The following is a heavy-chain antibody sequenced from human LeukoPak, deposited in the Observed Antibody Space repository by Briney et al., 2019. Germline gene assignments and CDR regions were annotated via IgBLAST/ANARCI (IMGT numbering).Heavy chain of an antibody. V-gene: IGHV4-31*03. CDR3: ARGVLLNSGYDYLPHFDY. D-gene: IGHD5-12*01. Sequence: SQTLSLTCTVSGGSISSGGYYWSWIRQHPGKGLEWIGYIYYSGSTYYNPSLKSRVTISVDTSKNQFSLKLISVTAADTAVYYCARGVLLNSGYDYLPHFDYWGQGTLVTVSS. J-gene: IGHJ4*02. CDR2: IYYSGST. CDR1: GGSISSGGYY.